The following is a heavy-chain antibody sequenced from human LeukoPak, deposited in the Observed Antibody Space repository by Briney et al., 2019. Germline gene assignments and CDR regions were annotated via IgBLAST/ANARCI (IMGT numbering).Heavy chain of an antibody. V-gene: IGHV3-30*02. CDR3: AKVVARTDY. Sequence: GGSLRLSCAASGFTFSSYGMHWVRQAPGKGLEWVAFIRYDGSNKYYADSVKGRFTISRDNSKNTPYLQMNSLRAEDTAVYYCAKVVARTDYWGQGTLVTVSS. CDR1: GFTFSSYG. D-gene: IGHD2-15*01. CDR2: IRYDGSNK. J-gene: IGHJ4*02.